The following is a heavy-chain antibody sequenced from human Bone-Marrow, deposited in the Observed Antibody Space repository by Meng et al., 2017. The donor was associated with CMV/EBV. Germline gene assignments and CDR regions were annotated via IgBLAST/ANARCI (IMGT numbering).Heavy chain of an antibody. CDR3: ARDRGYDYVWGSYRYEGPFDY. J-gene: IGHJ4*02. V-gene: IGHV3-74*01. D-gene: IGHD3-16*02. Sequence: ETLSLTCAASGFTFSSYWMHWVRQAPGKGLVWVSRINSDGSSTSYADSVKGRFTISRDNAKNTLYLQMNSLRAEDTAVYYCARDRGYDYVWGSYRYEGPFDYWGQGTLVTVSS. CDR1: GFTFSSYW. CDR2: INSDGSST.